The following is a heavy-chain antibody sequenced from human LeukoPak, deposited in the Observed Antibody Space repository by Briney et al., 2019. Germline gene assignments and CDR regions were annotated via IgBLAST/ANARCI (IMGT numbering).Heavy chain of an antibody. Sequence: GGSLRLSCSASGFTLGVYWMTWVRQAPGKGLEWVANINQDGSEKHYLDSVKGRFTISRDNPRNSLSLQMSSLRAEDTAIYYCARNSESLTHPKYWGQGTLVTVSS. J-gene: IGHJ4*02. D-gene: IGHD1-14*01. CDR2: INQDGSEK. V-gene: IGHV3-7*01. CDR3: ARNSESLTHPKY. CDR1: GFTLGVYW.